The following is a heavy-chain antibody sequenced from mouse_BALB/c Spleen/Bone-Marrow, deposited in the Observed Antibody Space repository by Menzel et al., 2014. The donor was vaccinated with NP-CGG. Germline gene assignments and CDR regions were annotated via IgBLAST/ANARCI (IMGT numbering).Heavy chain of an antibody. D-gene: IGHD1-1*01. CDR1: GYSFTGYT. CDR3: ARENCGSSYGFAY. V-gene: IGHV1S135*01. Sequence: EVQLQQSGPELVKPGASMKISCKASGYSFTGYTMNWVKQSHGKNLEWIGLINPYNGGTSYNQKFKGKATLTVDKSSSAAFMALLSLTSEDSAVYYCARENCGSSYGFAYLGQGTLVTVSA. CDR2: INPYNGGT. J-gene: IGHJ3*01.